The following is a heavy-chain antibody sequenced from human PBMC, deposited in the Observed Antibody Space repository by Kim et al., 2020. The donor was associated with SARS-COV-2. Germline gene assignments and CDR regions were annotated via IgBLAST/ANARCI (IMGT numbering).Heavy chain of an antibody. CDR3: GCGGLVEF. CDR2: ISRGGGTT. CDR1: GFTFNTYA. D-gene: IGHD3-3*01. Sequence: GGSLRLSCAASGFTFNTYALNWARQAPGKGLEWVSSISRGGGTTYHADSVKGRFIISRDKTKHSLQMKKIGPGDEATYVYVFGCGGLVEFWGLGT. J-gene: IGHJ2*01. V-gene: IGHV3-23*01.